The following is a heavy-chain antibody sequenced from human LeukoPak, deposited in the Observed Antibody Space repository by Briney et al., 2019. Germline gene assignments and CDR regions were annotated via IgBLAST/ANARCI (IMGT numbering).Heavy chain of an antibody. J-gene: IGHJ5*02. V-gene: IGHV4-38-2*02. CDR2: IYHSGST. D-gene: IGHD1-26*01. CDR3: ARVIGAGSYYVVVWFDP. Sequence: SETLSLTCTVSGYSISSGYYWGWIRQPPGKGLEWIGSIYHSGSTYYNPSLKSRVTISVDTSKNQFSLKLSSVTAADTAVYYCARVIGAGSYYVVVWFDPWGQGTLVTVSS. CDR1: GYSISSGYY.